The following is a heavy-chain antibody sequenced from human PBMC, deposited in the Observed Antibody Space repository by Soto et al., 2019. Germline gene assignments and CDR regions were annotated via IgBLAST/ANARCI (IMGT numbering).Heavy chain of an antibody. D-gene: IGHD2-2*01. CDR1: GFTFSSYS. CDR3: ARDLGYCSSTSCLYRYYYYGMDV. Sequence: GGSLRLSCAASGFTFSSYSMNWVRQAPGKGLEWVSSISSSSSYIYYADSVKGRFTISRDNAKNSLYLQMNSLRAEDTAVYYCARDLGYCSSTSCLYRYYYYGMDVWGQGTTVTV. J-gene: IGHJ6*02. V-gene: IGHV3-21*01. CDR2: ISSSSSYI.